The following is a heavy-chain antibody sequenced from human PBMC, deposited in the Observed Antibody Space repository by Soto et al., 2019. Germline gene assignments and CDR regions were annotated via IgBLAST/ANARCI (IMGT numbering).Heavy chain of an antibody. CDR3: ARGGGSYDSTGPFDY. V-gene: IGHV4-31*03. J-gene: IGHJ4*02. Sequence: QVQLQESSPGLVKPSQTLSLTCTVSGDSISSGGTYYWSWIRQHPERGLEWIGYIYYTGATYYNPSLKSRVTISIETSESQFSLELRSVSAADTAVYFCARGGGSYDSTGPFDYWGLGNLVTVSS. CDR1: GDSISSGGTYY. CDR2: IYYTGAT. D-gene: IGHD3-22*01.